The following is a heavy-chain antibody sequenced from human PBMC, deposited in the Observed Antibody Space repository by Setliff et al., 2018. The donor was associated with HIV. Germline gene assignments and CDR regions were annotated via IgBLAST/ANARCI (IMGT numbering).Heavy chain of an antibody. CDR1: GGSISSSSYY. Sequence: PSETLSLTCTVSGGSISSSSYYWGWVRQPPGKGLEWIGSMYYSGSTYYTPSLKSRITISLDTSKNQFSLRMRSVTAADTAVYYCARVFGDTAVLRVLEYYFDSWGRGTLVTVSS. CDR2: MYYSGST. CDR3: ARVFGDTAVLRVLEYYFDS. D-gene: IGHD5-18*01. J-gene: IGHJ4*02. V-gene: IGHV4-39*07.